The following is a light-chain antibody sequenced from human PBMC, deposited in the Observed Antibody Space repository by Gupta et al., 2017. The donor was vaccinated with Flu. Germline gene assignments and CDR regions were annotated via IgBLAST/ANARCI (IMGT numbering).Light chain of an antibody. CDR3: QQYVTSPDT. CDR2: GAS. J-gene: IGKJ4*01. Sequence: EKATLSCRASQSVTGRYLAWYQQKPGRAPRLLIYGASNRATGIPDRFSGSGSGTDFTLTISRLEPEDFAVYYCQQYVTSPDTFGGGTKVEI. CDR1: QSVTGRY. V-gene: IGKV3-20*01.